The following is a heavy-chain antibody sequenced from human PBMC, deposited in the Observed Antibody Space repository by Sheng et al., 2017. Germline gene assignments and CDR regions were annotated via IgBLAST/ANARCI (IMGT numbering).Heavy chain of an antibody. CDR2: IIPVFGRA. CDR1: EVTFNNYG. D-gene: IGHD4-17*01. J-gene: IGHJ6*02. V-gene: IGHV1-69*01. Sequence: QGPLVQSGAEVKKPGSSVKVSCKSTEVTFNNYGISWVRQAPGQGLEWMGGIIPVFGRAHYAQKFQQRVTITADESTKTAFMELSSLRSDDTAVYFCARDKGWVDYGGTEFFYGLDVWDQGP. CDR3: ARDKGWVDYGGTEFFYGLDV.